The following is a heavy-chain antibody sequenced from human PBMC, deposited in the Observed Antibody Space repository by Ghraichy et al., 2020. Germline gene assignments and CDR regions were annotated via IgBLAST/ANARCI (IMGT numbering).Heavy chain of an antibody. CDR2: IKYDGSEK. CDR3: VGWGDANY. Sequence: GESLNTSCAGSGFTFSSHWMTWIRQAPGKGLEWAAHIKYDGSEKYYVDSVKGRFTISRDNAKNSLYLQMDSLRVEDTAVYYCVGWGDANYWGQGTLVTVSS. CDR1: GFTFSSHW. V-gene: IGHV3-7*01. J-gene: IGHJ4*02. D-gene: IGHD2-8*01.